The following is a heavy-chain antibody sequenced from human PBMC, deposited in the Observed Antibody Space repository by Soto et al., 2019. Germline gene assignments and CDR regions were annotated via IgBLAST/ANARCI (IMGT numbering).Heavy chain of an antibody. CDR2: IKEDGSEK. CDR3: ARTNSGSYFERDY. V-gene: IGHV3-7*01. J-gene: IGHJ4*02. CDR1: EFTFSSFW. D-gene: IGHD1-26*01. Sequence: EVQLVESGGGLVQPGGSLRLSCAASEFTFSSFWMSWVRQAPGKGLEWVANIKEDGSEKYYVDSVKGRFTISRDNAKNSLYLQMNSLRAEDTAVYYCARTNSGSYFERDYWGQGTLVTVSS.